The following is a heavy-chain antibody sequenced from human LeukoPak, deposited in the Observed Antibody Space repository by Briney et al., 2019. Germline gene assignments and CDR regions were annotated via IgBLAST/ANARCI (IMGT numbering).Heavy chain of an antibody. D-gene: IGHD3-10*01. Sequence: PGGSLRLSCAASGFTFSSYAMSWVRQAPGKGLEWVSAISGSGGSTYYADSVKGRFTISRDNSKNTLYLQMNSLRAEDTAVYYCARDRTMVRGVIPYWGQGTLVTVSS. CDR3: ARDRTMVRGVIPY. CDR2: ISGSGGST. J-gene: IGHJ4*02. CDR1: GFTFSSYA. V-gene: IGHV3-23*01.